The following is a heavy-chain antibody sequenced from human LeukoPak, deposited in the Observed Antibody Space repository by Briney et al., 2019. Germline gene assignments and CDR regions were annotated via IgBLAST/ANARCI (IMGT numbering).Heavy chain of an antibody. Sequence: SETLSLTCAVSGGSISSSDWWSWVRQPPGKGLEWIGEIYHSGSTNYNPSLKSRVTISVDKSKNQFSLNLSSVTAADTAVYYCARDNSVGDTAWWFDPWGQGTLVTVSS. CDR1: GGSISSSDW. V-gene: IGHV4-4*02. CDR3: ARDNSVGDTAWWFDP. J-gene: IGHJ5*02. CDR2: IYHSGST. D-gene: IGHD1-26*01.